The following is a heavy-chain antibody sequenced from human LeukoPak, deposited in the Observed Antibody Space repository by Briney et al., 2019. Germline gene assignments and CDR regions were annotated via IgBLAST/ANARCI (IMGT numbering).Heavy chain of an antibody. V-gene: IGHV4-38-2*01. Sequence: SETLSLTCAVSGYSISSGYYWGWIRQPPGKGLDWIGSIYHSGSTYYNPSLKSRVTISVDTSKSQFSLKLSSVTAADTAVYYCARSPVAMIIFDYWGQGTLVTVSS. CDR3: ARSPVAMIIFDY. CDR2: IYHSGST. CDR1: GYSISSGYY. D-gene: IGHD5-12*01. J-gene: IGHJ4*02.